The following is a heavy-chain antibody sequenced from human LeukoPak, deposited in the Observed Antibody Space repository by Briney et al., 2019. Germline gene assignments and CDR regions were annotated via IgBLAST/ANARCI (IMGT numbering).Heavy chain of an antibody. D-gene: IGHD4-11*01. Sequence: PGGSLRLSCAASGFTFSRYPMIWVRQAPGKGLECISYISGGGDAIHYADSVKVRFTFSRDNAKNSLYLQMNSLRAEDTAVYYCARVWGDYSNTDYWGQGTLVTVSS. CDR2: ISGGGDAI. CDR1: GFTFSRYP. CDR3: ARVWGDYSNTDY. J-gene: IGHJ4*02. V-gene: IGHV3-48*01.